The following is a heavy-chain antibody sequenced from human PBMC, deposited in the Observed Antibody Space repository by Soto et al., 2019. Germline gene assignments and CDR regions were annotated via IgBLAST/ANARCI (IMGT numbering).Heavy chain of an antibody. Sequence: SETLSLTCAVSGGSISSSNWWSWVRQPPGKGLEWIGEIYHSGSTNYNPSLKSRVTISVDKSKNQFSLKLSSVTAADTAVYYCARVPVPTISPYYYYGMEVWGQGTTVTVSS. J-gene: IGHJ6*02. CDR3: ARVPVPTISPYYYYGMEV. CDR1: GGSISSSNW. V-gene: IGHV4-4*02. CDR2: IYHSGST. D-gene: IGHD3-3*01.